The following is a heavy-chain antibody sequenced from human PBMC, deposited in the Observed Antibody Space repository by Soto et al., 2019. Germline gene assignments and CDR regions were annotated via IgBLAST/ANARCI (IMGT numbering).Heavy chain of an antibody. CDR3: ARVYPRLYYYYYYGMDV. CDR2: INHSGST. V-gene: IGHV4-34*01. Sequence: SETLSLTCAVYGGSFSGYYWSWIRQPPGKGLEWIGEINHSGSTNYNPSLKSRVTISVDTSKNQFSLKLSSVTAADTAVYYCARVYPRLYYYYYYGMDVWGQGTTVTVSS. CDR1: GGSFSGYY. D-gene: IGHD1-1*01. J-gene: IGHJ6*02.